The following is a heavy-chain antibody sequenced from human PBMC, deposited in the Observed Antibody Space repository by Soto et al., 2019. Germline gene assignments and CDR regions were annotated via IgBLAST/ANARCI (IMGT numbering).Heavy chain of an antibody. J-gene: IGHJ6*02. Sequence: VRLSCAASGFTFSSYAMHWVRQAPFKGLEWVAVISYDGSNKYYADSVKCRFTISRDNSKNTLYLQMNSLRAEDTAVYYCARDKWREQLVRYYYYGMDVWGQGTTVTVSS. D-gene: IGHD6-6*01. CDR2: ISYDGSNK. CDR1: GFTFSSYA. CDR3: ARDKWREQLVRYYYYGMDV. V-gene: IGHV3-30-3*01.